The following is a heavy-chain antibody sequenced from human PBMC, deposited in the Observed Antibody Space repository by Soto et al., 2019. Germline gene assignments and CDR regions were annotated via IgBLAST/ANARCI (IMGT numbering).Heavy chain of an antibody. D-gene: IGHD6-13*01. V-gene: IGHV4-59*01. CDR1: GGSISSYY. CDR3: AKENGYSSSWFEFDY. Sequence: ASETLSLTCTVSGGSISSYYWSWIRQPPGKGLEWIGYIYYSGSTNYNPSLKSRVTISVDTSKNQFSLKLSSVTAADTAVYYCAKENGYSSSWFEFDYWGQGTLVTVSS. J-gene: IGHJ4*02. CDR2: IYYSGST.